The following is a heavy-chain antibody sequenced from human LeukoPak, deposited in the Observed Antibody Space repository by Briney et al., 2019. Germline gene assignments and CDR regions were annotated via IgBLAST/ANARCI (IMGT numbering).Heavy chain of an antibody. CDR2: IIPIFGTA. J-gene: IGHJ4*02. CDR3: AASYGSGSYYSDY. Sequence: GASVKVSYKASGGTFSSYAISWVRQAPGQGLEWMGGIIPIFGTANYAQKFQGRVTITADESTSTAYMELSSLRSEDTAVYYCAASYGSGSYYSDYWGQGTLVTVSS. V-gene: IGHV1-69*13. D-gene: IGHD3-10*01. CDR1: GGTFSSYA.